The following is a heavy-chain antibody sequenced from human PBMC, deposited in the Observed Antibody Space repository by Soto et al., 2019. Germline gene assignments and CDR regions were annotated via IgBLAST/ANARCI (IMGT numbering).Heavy chain of an antibody. CDR2: IIPIFATV. V-gene: IGHV1-69*01. D-gene: IGHD5-18*01. Sequence: QVQLVQSGSEVKKPGSSVKVSCKASGGSFSSNPISWVRQAPGQGLEWMAGIIPIFATVHYARKFQGRVTITADESTSTAYMELTSLRSEDTAVYFCARGGRGYSSAPRYYFDYLGQGTLVTVSS. J-gene: IGHJ4*02. CDR3: ARGGRGYSSAPRYYFDY. CDR1: GGSFSSNP.